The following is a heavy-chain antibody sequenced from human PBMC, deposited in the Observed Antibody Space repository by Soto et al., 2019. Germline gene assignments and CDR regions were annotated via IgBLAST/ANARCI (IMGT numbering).Heavy chain of an antibody. CDR2: ISSSSSTI. V-gene: IGHV3-48*01. J-gene: IGHJ4*02. CDR1: GFTFITYS. CDR3: LTGTYHSEF. D-gene: IGHD3-9*01. Sequence: GGSLRLSCAASGFTFITYSMNWVRQAPGKGLEWVSYISSSSSTIFYTDSVKGRFTVSRDNAKNSLYLQMNSLRAEDTAVYYCLTGTYHSEFWGEGTLVTVSS.